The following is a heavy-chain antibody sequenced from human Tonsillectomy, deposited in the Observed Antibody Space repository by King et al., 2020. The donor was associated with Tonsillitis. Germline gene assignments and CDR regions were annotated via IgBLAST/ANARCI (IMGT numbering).Heavy chain of an antibody. Sequence: QLVQSGAEVKKPGSSVKVSCKASGGTFSSYAISWVRQAPGQGLEWMGRIIPVLDIANYAQKFQGRVTITADKSTSTAYMELSSLRSEDTAVYYCARGLPDAFDIWAQGTLVTVSS. J-gene: IGHJ3*02. CDR3: ARGLPDAFDI. V-gene: IGHV1-69*09. D-gene: IGHD4-11*01. CDR2: IIPVLDIA. CDR1: GGTFSSYA.